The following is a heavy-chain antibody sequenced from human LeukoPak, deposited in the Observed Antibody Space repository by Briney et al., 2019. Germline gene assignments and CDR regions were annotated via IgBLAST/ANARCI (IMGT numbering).Heavy chain of an antibody. V-gene: IGHV1-58*02. J-gene: IGHJ6*03. D-gene: IGHD6-19*01. CDR2: IVVGSGNT. Sequence: SVKVSCKASGFTFTSSAMQWVRQARGQRLEWIGWIVVGSGNTNYAQKFQERVTITRDMSTSTAYMELSSLRSDDTAVYYCARRAYSSGWPYYYYYMDVWGKGTTVTVSS. CDR3: ARRAYSSGWPYYYYYMDV. CDR1: GFTFTSSA.